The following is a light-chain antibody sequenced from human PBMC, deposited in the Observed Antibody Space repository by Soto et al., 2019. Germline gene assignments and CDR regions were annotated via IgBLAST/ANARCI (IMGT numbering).Light chain of an antibody. CDR2: DVT. J-gene: IGLJ1*01. Sequence: QSVLTQPASVSGSPGQSITISCTGTSSDVGGYNYVSWYQQHPGKAPKLMIYDVTNRPSGASNRFSGSKSGNTASLTISGLQAEDEADYYCSSYTSSSTPRVFGTGTKVTVL. CDR3: SSYTSSSTPRV. V-gene: IGLV2-14*01. CDR1: SSDVGGYNY.